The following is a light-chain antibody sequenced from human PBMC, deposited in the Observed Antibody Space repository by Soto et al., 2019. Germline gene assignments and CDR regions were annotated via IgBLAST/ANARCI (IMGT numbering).Light chain of an antibody. V-gene: IGKV1-5*01. J-gene: IGKJ4*01. CDR2: DAS. Sequence: IQMTQSPSTLSASVGDRVTITCRASQSISSWLAWYQQKPGKAPKLLIYDASSLESGVPSRFSGSGSGTEFTLTITSLQTDDFANYYCQQYHSYSLTFGGGTKVDIK. CDR3: QQYHSYSLT. CDR1: QSISSW.